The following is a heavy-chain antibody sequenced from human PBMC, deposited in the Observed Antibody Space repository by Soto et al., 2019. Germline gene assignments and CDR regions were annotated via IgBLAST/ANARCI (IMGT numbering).Heavy chain of an antibody. CDR1: GGSISSYY. J-gene: IGHJ6*02. CDR3: ARVGSSWYPRWDYYYYGMDV. D-gene: IGHD6-13*01. CDR2: IYYSGST. V-gene: IGHV4-59*01. Sequence: SETLSLTCTVSGGSISSYYWSWIRQPPGKGLEWIGYIYYSGSTNYNPSLKSRVTISVDTSKNQFSLKLGSVTAADTAVYYCARVGSSWYPRWDYYYYGMDVWGQGTTVTVSS.